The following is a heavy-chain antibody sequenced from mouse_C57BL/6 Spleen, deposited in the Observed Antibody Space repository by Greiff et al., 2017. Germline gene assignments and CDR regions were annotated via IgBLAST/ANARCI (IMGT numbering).Heavy chain of an antibody. D-gene: IGHD3-3*01. J-gene: IGHJ2*01. CDR2: IYPGDGDT. CDR3: ARRGDGDYFDY. CDR1: GYAFRSYW. V-gene: IGHV1-80*01. Sequence: VQLQQSGAELVKPGASVKISCKASGYAFRSYWMNWVKQRPGKGLEWIGQIYPGDGDTNYNGKFKGKATLTADKSSSTAYMQLSSLTYEDSAVYFCARRGDGDYFDYWGQGTTLTVSS.